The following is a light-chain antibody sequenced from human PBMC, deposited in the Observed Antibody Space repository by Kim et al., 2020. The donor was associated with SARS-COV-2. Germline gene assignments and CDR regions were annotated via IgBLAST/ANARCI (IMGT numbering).Light chain of an antibody. CDR1: SSDIGGYNY. Sequence: GQSDTISSTGTSSDIGGYNYVSWYQQYPGKAPKIMISNVSERPSGVPDRFSGSKSGNTASLTVSGLQAEDEANYYCTSYGGNNNLIFGGGTQLTVL. CDR2: NVS. V-gene: IGLV2-8*01. CDR3: TSYGGNNNLI. J-gene: IGLJ2*01.